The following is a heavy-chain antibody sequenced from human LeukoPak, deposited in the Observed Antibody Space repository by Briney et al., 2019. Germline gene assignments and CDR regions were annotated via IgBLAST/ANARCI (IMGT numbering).Heavy chain of an antibody. J-gene: IGHJ4*02. D-gene: IGHD2-15*01. Sequence: GGSLRLSCEASGFSFTNTWMSWVRQAPGKGLEWVSSISSSSSYISYADSVKGRFTISRDNAKNSLYLQMNSLRAEDTAVYYCARVPRGGTGYYFDYWGQGTLVTVSS. V-gene: IGHV3-21*01. CDR3: ARVPRGGTGYYFDY. CDR1: GFSFTNTW. CDR2: ISSSSSYI.